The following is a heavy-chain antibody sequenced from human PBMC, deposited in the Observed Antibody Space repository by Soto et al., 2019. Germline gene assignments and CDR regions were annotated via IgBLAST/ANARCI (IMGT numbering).Heavy chain of an antibody. CDR1: GFTFSNFW. CDR2: IKQDGSEK. CDR3: AGDSSEMAGTDYHYGMDV. D-gene: IGHD1-1*01. J-gene: IGHJ6*02. Sequence: EVQLVESGGGLVQPGGSLRLSCAASGFTFSNFWMTWVRQAPGKGLEWVATIKQDGSEKHYVDSVKGRFSISRDNTKNTMDLQIHDLRVEDTAVDYCAGDSSEMAGTDYHYGMDVWGRGTTITVSS. V-gene: IGHV3-7*01.